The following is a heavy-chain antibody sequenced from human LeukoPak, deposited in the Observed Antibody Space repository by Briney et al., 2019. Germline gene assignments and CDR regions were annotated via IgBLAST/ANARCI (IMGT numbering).Heavy chain of an antibody. D-gene: IGHD6-6*01. CDR1: GFTFSTYW. V-gene: IGHV3-74*01. Sequence: GGSLRLSCVVSGFTFSTYWMHWVRQGPGKGLVWVSRIDSGGSNTLYADSVRGRFTISRDNAKNTLYLQMNSLRVEDTAMYYCARVGREYSSSSPPDYWAREPWSPSPQ. CDR2: IDSGGSNT. CDR3: ARVGREYSSSSPPDY. J-gene: IGHJ4*02.